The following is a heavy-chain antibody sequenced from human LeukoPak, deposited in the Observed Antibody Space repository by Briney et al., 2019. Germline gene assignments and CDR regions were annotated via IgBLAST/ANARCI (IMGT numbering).Heavy chain of an antibody. D-gene: IGHD3-10*01. CDR2: IYYSGST. Sequence: SETLSLTCTVSGDSISSSSYYWGWIRQPPGKGLEWTGNIYYSGSTYYNPSLKSRVTISLDTSKNQFSLKLSSVTAADTAVYYCASVRRGFGESSKYYAYYYMGVWGKGTTVTISS. CDR3: ASVRRGFGESSKYYAYYYMGV. J-gene: IGHJ6*03. V-gene: IGHV4-39*01. CDR1: GDSISSSSYY.